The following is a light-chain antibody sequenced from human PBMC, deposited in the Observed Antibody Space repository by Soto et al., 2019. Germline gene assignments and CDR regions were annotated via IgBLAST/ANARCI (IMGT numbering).Light chain of an antibody. CDR3: QQHYSRPLT. CDR2: GAS. Sequence: DIQMTQSPSSLSASVGDRVTITCRASESINTYINWYQQRPGKAPNLLIYGASSLQSGVPSRFSGSGSGTDFTLTISSLQPEDFATYYYQQHYSRPLTFGPGTKVDIK. CDR1: ESINTY. V-gene: IGKV1-39*01. J-gene: IGKJ3*01.